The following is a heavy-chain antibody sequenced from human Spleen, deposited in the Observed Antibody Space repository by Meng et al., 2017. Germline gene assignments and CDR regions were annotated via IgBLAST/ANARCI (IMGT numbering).Heavy chain of an antibody. Sequence: ASVKVSCKASGYTFAAYWIHWVRRAPGQGLEWMGRIDPKSGDTHYAQRFQGRVTMTGDTSISTAYMELSGLRSDDTAMYYWVRDEDISAAGKLFGDYWGQGTLVTVSS. CDR1: GYTFAAYW. CDR3: VRDEDISAAGKLFGDY. CDR2: IDPKSGDT. D-gene: IGHD6-13*01. V-gene: IGHV1-2*06. J-gene: IGHJ4*02.